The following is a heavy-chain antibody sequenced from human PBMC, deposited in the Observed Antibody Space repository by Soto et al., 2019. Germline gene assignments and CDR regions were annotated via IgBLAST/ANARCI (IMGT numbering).Heavy chain of an antibody. D-gene: IGHD6-19*01. CDR1: GFMFDDYA. CDR3: VKGLGFGSGWSRGFDY. V-gene: IGHV3-9*01. CDR2: MSWNNDNI. Sequence: EVQLVESGGGLVQPGRSLRLSCAASGFMFDDYAMHWVRQAPGKGLEWVSGMSWNNDNIGYADSVKGRFTISRDNARNSLYLQMNSPRNEDTALYYCVKGLGFGSGWSRGFDYWGQGNVVSVSS. J-gene: IGHJ4*02.